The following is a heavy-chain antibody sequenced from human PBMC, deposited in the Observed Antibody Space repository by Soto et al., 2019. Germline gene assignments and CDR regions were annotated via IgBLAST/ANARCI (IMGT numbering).Heavy chain of an antibody. CDR3: AKETRFNCSGGSCYADYFDY. V-gene: IGHV3-30*18. CDR2: ISYDGSNK. CDR1: GFTFSSYG. D-gene: IGHD2-15*01. Sequence: GGSLRLSCAASGFTFSSYGMHWVRQAPGRGLEWVAVISYDGSNKYYADSVKGRFTISRDNSKNTLYLQMNSLRAEDTAVYYCAKETRFNCSGGSCYADYFDYWGQGTLVTVSS. J-gene: IGHJ4*02.